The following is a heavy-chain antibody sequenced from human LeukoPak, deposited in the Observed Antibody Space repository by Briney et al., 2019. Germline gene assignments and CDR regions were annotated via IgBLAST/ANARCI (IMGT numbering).Heavy chain of an antibody. Sequence: SETLSLTCTVSGYSISTGSYWGWIRQPPGKGLEWIGNIQYRGDSYYNPSLKSRVTISLDTSKNQFSLRLNSVTAADTAVYYCARVRGWYDAFDIWGQGTMVTVSS. CDR1: GYSISTGSY. V-gene: IGHV4-38-2*02. CDR3: ARVRGWYDAFDI. CDR2: IQYRGDS. J-gene: IGHJ3*02. D-gene: IGHD6-19*01.